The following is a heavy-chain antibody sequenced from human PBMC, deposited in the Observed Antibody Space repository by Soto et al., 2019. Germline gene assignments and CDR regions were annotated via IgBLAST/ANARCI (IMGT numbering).Heavy chain of an antibody. V-gene: IGHV3-7*04. Sequence: EVQLVESGGGLVQPGGSLRLSCAASGFTFSMYWMSWVRQAPGKGLEWVANIKEDGSEKYYVDSVKGRFTISRDNAKNSLYLQMNGLRAEDTAVYYCARATGADKEDYWGQGTLVTVSS. J-gene: IGHJ4*02. CDR3: ARATGADKEDY. CDR2: IKEDGSEK. D-gene: IGHD3-10*01. CDR1: GFTFSMYW.